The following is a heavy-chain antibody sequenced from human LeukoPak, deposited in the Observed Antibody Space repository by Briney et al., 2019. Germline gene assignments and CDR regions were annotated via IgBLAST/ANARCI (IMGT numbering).Heavy chain of an antibody. CDR1: GFTFDDYA. Sequence: GGSLRLSCAASGFTFDDYAMHWVRQAPGKGLEWVSGISWNSGSIGYADSVKGRFTISRDNAKNSLYLQMNSLRAEDTALYYCARRAGAYSHPYDYWGQGTLVTVSS. V-gene: IGHV3-9*01. CDR2: ISWNSGSI. CDR3: ARRAGAYSHPYDY. J-gene: IGHJ4*02. D-gene: IGHD4/OR15-4a*01.